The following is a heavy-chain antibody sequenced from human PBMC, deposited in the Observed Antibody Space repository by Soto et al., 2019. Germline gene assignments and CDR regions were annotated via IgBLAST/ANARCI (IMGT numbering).Heavy chain of an antibody. CDR2: INPNSGCT. CDR1: GYTFTGYY. CDR3: VNSWYSDYYYVMGV. Sequence: QVQLVQSGAEVKKPGDSVKVSCKASGYTFTGYYMHWVRQAPGQGLEWMGWINPNSGCTNHAQKLKGRVTKTRDTSISTAYMELSRLRSDDTGVYYCVNSWYSDYYYVMGVWGQGTTVTVFS. D-gene: IGHD6-13*01. J-gene: IGHJ6*02. V-gene: IGHV1-2*02.